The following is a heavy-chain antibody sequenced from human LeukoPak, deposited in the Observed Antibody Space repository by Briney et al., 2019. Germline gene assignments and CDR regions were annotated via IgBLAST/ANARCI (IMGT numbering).Heavy chain of an antibody. V-gene: IGHV3-30*02. CDR3: AKDRGYDSSGPLYYFDY. CDR1: GFTFSSYG. CDR2: IRYDGSNK. D-gene: IGHD3-22*01. Sequence: GRTLRLSCAASGFTFSSYGMHWVRQAPGKGLEWVAFIRYDGSNKYYADSVKGRFTISRDNSKNTLYLQMNSLRAEDTAVYYCAKDRGYDSSGPLYYFDYWGQGTLVTVSS. J-gene: IGHJ4*02.